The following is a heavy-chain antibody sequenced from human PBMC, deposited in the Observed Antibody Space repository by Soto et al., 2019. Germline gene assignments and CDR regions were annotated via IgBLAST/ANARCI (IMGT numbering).Heavy chain of an antibody. CDR1: GGSISSGGYS. Sequence: SETLSLTCTVSGGSISSGGYSWTWIRQHPGKGLEWIGYIYYSGSTYYKPSLKSRVTISVDTSKNQLSLKLSSVTAADTAVYYCARARKQWLFTGSYYYYGMDVWGQGTTVTISS. CDR2: IYYSGST. CDR3: ARARKQWLFTGSYYYYGMDV. D-gene: IGHD6-19*01. V-gene: IGHV4-31*03. J-gene: IGHJ6*02.